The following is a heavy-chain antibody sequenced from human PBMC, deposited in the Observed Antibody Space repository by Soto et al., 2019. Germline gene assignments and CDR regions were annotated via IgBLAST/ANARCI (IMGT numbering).Heavy chain of an antibody. CDR3: ASDPHPLEVWSVFLGWFDP. D-gene: IGHD3-3*01. V-gene: IGHV1-2*02. Sequence: ASVKVSCKACGYTFIGHHIHWLRQAPGQGVEYMGGMNPHRGCTKHTPACQGRVSMTSDTSINTAHMERNGLSPDDTAVYFCASDPHPLEVWSVFLGWFDPWGEGTPVTVSS. CDR2: MNPHRGCT. J-gene: IGHJ5*02. CDR1: GYTFIGHH.